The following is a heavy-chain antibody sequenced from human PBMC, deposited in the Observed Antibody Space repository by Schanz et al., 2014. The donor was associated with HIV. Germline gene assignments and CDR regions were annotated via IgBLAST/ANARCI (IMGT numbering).Heavy chain of an antibody. V-gene: IGHV3-30*18. D-gene: IGHD3-3*01. CDR3: AKDQGYDFWSGYYNYYSMDV. CDR2: ISYDGSNK. Sequence: QVQLVESGGGVVQPGRSLRLSCAASGFTFRSYGMHWVRQAPGKGLEWVAVISYDGSNKYYTDSVKGRFTISRDNSKNTLYLQMNSLRAEDTALYYCAKDQGYDFWSGYYNYYSMDVWGQGTTVTVSS. CDR1: GFTFRSYG. J-gene: IGHJ6*02.